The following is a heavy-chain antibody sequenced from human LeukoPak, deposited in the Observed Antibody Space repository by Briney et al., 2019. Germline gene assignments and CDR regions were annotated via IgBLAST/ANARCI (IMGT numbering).Heavy chain of an antibody. CDR2: ISYDGSNE. CDR3: AKEFNRGLPDY. Sequence: GGSLRLSCAASGFTFSTYGMHWVRQAPGKGLEWVAVISYDGSNEYYADSVKGRFTISRDNSKNTLYLQLSSLRAEDTAVYYCAKEFNRGLPDYWGQGTLVTVPS. D-gene: IGHD2-21*01. CDR1: GFTFSTYG. V-gene: IGHV3-30*18. J-gene: IGHJ4*02.